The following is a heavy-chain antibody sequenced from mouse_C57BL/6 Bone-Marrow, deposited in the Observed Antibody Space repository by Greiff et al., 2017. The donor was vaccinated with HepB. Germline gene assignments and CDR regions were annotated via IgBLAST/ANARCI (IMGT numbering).Heavy chain of an antibody. CDR2: ISDGGSYT. Sequence: EVQLVESGGGLVKPGGSLKLSCAASGFTFSSYAMSWVRQTPEKRLEWVATISDGGSYTYYPDNVKGRFTISRDNAKNNLYLQMSHLKSEDTAMYYCAREGDYSNYVPLYYFDYWGQGTTLTVSS. CDR3: AREGDYSNYVPLYYFDY. D-gene: IGHD2-5*01. CDR1: GFTFSSYA. J-gene: IGHJ2*01. V-gene: IGHV5-4*01.